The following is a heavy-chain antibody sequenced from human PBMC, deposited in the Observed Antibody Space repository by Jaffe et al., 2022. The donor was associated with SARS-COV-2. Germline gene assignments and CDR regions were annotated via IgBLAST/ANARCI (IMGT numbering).Heavy chain of an antibody. V-gene: IGHV3-43*01. CDR2: FSWDGTTT. D-gene: IGHD1-26*01. Sequence: VESGGVAVQPGGSLRLSCAASGFTFSDYSMHWIRQAPGKGLEWVSLFSWDGTTTFYADSVRGRFTISRDNSENSLYLQLNSLRSEDSALYYCARGESWEEVGDEFFDVWGQGTVVTVS. CDR1: GFTFSDYS. J-gene: IGHJ3*01. CDR3: ARGESWEEVGDEFFDV.